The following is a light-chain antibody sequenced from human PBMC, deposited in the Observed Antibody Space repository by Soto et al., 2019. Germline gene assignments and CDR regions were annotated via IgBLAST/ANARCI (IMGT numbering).Light chain of an antibody. Sequence: DIPLTQSPSFLSASVGDRVTITCRASQGISSYLAWYQQIPGKAPNLLIYTASTLQSGVPSRFSGSGSGTDFTLTISSLQPEDFATYYCLQLNSYPLTFGGGTKVEIK. CDR1: QGISSY. J-gene: IGKJ4*01. CDR2: TAS. V-gene: IGKV1-9*01. CDR3: LQLNSYPLT.